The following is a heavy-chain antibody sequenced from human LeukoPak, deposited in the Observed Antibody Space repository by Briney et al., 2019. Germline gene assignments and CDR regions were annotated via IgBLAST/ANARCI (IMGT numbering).Heavy chain of an antibody. CDR1: GGSISSGTSS. J-gene: IGHJ5*02. Sequence: SETLSLTCTVSGGSISSGTSSWSWIRQHPGKGLEWLGYIFDSGYSYYNPSLKSRLSMSVDTSKNRFSPTLSSVTAADTAIYYCAKTNTPDNWFDPWGQGTLVTVSS. V-gene: IGHV4-31*03. CDR3: AKTNTPDNWFDP. CDR2: IFDSGYS.